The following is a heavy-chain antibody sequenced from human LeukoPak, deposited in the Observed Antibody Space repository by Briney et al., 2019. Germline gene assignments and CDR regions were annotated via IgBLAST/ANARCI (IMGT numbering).Heavy chain of an antibody. Sequence: GESLKISCKGSGYTFTSHWIGWVRQMPGKGLEWMGILYPGDSETRYSPSFQGQVTISADKSISTAYLQWGSLKASDTAIYYCARKSIIGAGENFDYWGQGTLVTVSS. CDR1: GYTFTSHW. V-gene: IGHV5-51*01. CDR2: LYPGDSET. D-gene: IGHD6-13*01. CDR3: ARKSIIGAGENFDY. J-gene: IGHJ4*02.